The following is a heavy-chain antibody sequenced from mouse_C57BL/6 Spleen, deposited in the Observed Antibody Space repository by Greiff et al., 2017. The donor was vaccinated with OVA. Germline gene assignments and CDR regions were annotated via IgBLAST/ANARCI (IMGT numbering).Heavy chain of an antibody. CDR3: AREDYGSGEDD. V-gene: IGHV1-59*01. CDR2: IDPSDSYT. Sequence: VQLQQPGAELVRPGTSVKLSCKASGYTFTSYWMHWVKQRPGQGLEWIGVIDPSDSYTNYNQKFKGKATLTVDTSSSTAYMQLSSLTSEDSAVYCCAREDYGSGEDDWGKGTTLTVSS. CDR1: GYTFTSYW. D-gene: IGHD1-1*01. J-gene: IGHJ2*01.